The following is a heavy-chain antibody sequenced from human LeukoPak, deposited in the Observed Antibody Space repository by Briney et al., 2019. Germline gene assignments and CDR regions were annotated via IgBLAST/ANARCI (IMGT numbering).Heavy chain of an antibody. J-gene: IGHJ4*02. CDR2: IYTSGST. CDR3: ASSDFWSGYYIDY. D-gene: IGHD3-3*01. Sequence: SETLSLTCTVSGGSSGSGSYCRSWVRQPAGKGLEWIGRIYTSGSTNYNPSLKSRVTISVDTSKNQFSLKLGSVTAADTAVYYCASSDFWSGYYIDYWGQGTLVTVSS. V-gene: IGHV4-61*02. CDR1: GGSSGSGSYC.